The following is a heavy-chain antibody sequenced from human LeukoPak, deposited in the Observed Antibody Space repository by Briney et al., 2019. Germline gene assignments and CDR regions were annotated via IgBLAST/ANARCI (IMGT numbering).Heavy chain of an antibody. CDR3: AREGKSSNXFDI. V-gene: IGHV3-48*03. D-gene: IGHD3-10*01. CDR2: ISTSGSTK. CDR1: EFTFSTYE. J-gene: IGHJ3*02. Sequence: GGSLRLSCGVSEFTFSTYEMNWVRQAPGKGLEWVSYISTSGSTKYYADSVKGRFTVSRDNAKNSLYLQMNSLRAEDTAVYYCAREGKSSNXFDIWXQGTMVTVSS.